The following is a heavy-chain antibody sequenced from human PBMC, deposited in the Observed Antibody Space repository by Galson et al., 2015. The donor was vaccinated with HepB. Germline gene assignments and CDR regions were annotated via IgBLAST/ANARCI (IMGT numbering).Heavy chain of an antibody. D-gene: IGHD3-16*01. CDR3: STYHYDYVFDA. J-gene: IGHJ4*02. V-gene: IGHV3-15*01. CDR2: IKSRTDGGTT. Sequence: SLRLSCAASGFTFSNDGMSWVRQAPGKGLEWVGRIKSRTDGGTTDYAAPVKGRFTIARSDSENTLSLQMNSLKTEDTAVYVCSTYHYDYVFDAWGQGTLVTVSS. CDR1: GFTFSNDG.